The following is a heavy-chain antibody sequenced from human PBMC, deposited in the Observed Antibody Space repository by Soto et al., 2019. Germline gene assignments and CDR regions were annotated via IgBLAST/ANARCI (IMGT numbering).Heavy chain of an antibody. CDR3: AGEGIANWYYFDY. J-gene: IGHJ4*02. D-gene: IGHD1-1*01. V-gene: IGHV1-18*01. CDR1: GYTFTSYG. Sequence: QVHLVQSGAEVKKPGASVKVSCKASGYTFTSYGISWVRQAPGQGLEWMGWISGYNGDINYVEKFQGRLTMTTDTFTSTAYMELRSLRSDDTAVYFCAGEGIANWYYFDYWGQGTLVIVSS. CDR2: ISGYNGDI.